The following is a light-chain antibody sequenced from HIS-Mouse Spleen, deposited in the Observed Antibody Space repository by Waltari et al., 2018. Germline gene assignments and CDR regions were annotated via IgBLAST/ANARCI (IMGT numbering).Light chain of an antibody. V-gene: IGLV3-1*01. J-gene: IGLJ2*01. CDR2: QDS. Sequence: SYELTQPPSVSVSPGQTASITCPGDKLGDKYACWYQQKPGQSPVLVIYQDSKRPSGIPERVSGSNSGNTATLTISGTQAMDEADYYCQAWDSSTDVVFGGGTKLTVL. CDR3: QAWDSSTDVV. CDR1: KLGDKY.